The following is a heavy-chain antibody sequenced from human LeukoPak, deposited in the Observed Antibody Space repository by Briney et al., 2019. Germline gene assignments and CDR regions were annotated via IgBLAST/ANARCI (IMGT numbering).Heavy chain of an antibody. J-gene: IGHJ6*02. V-gene: IGHV1-69-2*01. D-gene: IGHD6-13*01. CDR2: VDPEDGET. CDR1: GYTFTDYY. Sequence: ATVKISCQVSGYTFTDYYMHWVQQAPGKGLEWMGFVDPEDGETIYAQKFQGRVTITADTSTDTAYMELSSLRSEDTAVYYCATGYSSSWYSGYGMDVWGQGTTVTVSS. CDR3: ATGYSSSWYSGYGMDV.